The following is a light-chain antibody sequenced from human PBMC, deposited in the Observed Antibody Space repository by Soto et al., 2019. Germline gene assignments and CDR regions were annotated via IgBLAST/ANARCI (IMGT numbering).Light chain of an antibody. CDR2: GNS. CDR3: QSYDSSLSGYVV. V-gene: IGLV1-40*01. Sequence: QSVLTQPPSVSGAPGQRVTISCTGSRSNIGAGYDVHWYQQLPGTAPKLLIYGNSNRPSGVPDRFSGSKSGTSASLAITGLRAEDDADYYCQSYDSSLSGYVVFCGGTKLTVL. J-gene: IGLJ2*01. CDR1: RSNIGAGYD.